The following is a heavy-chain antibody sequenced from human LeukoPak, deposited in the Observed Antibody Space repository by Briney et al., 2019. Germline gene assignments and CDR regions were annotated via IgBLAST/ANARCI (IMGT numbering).Heavy chain of an antibody. CDR1: GYTFTNYG. J-gene: IGHJ6*03. D-gene: IGHD6-19*01. CDR3: ARHPGYSSGRCTYYYMDV. Sequence: ASVKVSCKASGYTFTNYGISWVRQAPGQGLEWMGWISAYSGNTNYAQKLQGRATMTTDTSTSTAYMELRSLRSDDTAVYYCARHPGYSSGRCTYYYMDVWGKGTTVTVSS. V-gene: IGHV1-18*01. CDR2: ISAYSGNT.